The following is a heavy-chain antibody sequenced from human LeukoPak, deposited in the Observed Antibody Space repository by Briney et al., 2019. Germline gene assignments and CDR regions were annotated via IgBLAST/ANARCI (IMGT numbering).Heavy chain of an antibody. V-gene: IGHV3-30*02. J-gene: IGHJ4*02. CDR1: GFTFSSYG. CDR3: AKDRLSYGNQFDY. Sequence: PGGSLRLSCAASGFTFSSYGMHWVRQAPGKGLEWVAFIRYDGSNKYYADSVKGRFTISRDNSKNTLYLQMNSLRAEDTAVYYCAKDRLSYGNQFDYWGQGTLVTVSS. CDR2: IRYDGSNK. D-gene: IGHD5-18*01.